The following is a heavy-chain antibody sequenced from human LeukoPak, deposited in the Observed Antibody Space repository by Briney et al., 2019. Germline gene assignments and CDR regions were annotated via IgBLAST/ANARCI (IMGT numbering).Heavy chain of an antibody. V-gene: IGHV1-58*01. CDR3: AAAPRGGHDAFDI. J-gene: IGHJ3*02. D-gene: IGHD6-25*01. CDR2: IVVGSGNT. CDR1: GFTFTSSA. Sequence: ASVKVSCKASGFTFTSSAVQWVRQARGQPLEWIGWIVVGSGNTNYAQKFQERVTITRDMSTSTAYMELSSLRSEDTAVYYCAAAPRGGHDAFDIWGQGTMVTVSS.